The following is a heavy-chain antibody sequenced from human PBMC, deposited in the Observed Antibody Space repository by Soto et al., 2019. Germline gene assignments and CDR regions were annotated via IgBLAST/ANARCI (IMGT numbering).Heavy chain of an antibody. CDR1: GGTFSSYA. J-gene: IGHJ4*02. V-gene: IGHV1-69*01. CDR3: VRGRSSGFFDY. D-gene: IGHD1-26*01. CDR2: IISIFGTA. Sequence: QVQLVQSGAEVKKPGSSVKVSCKASGGTFSSYAIIWVRQAPGQGLEWMGGIISIFGTAYYAQKFEGRGTITADESTSTAYMELSSLRSEDTAVYYCVRGRSSGFFDYWGQGTLVTVSS.